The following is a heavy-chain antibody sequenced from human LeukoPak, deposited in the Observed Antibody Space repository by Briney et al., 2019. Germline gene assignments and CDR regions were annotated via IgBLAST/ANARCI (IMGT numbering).Heavy chain of an antibody. CDR2: ISSSSSYI. CDR1: GFTFSSYS. Sequence: GGSLRLSYAASGFTFSSYSMNWVRQAPGKGEECVSSISSSSSYIYYADSVKGRFTISRDKAKNSLYLQMNSLRAEDTAVYYCARDYMDIVVVPAAKSTYYYYYMDVWGKGTTVTVSS. J-gene: IGHJ6*03. CDR3: ARDYMDIVVVPAAKSTYYYYYMDV. V-gene: IGHV3-21*01. D-gene: IGHD2-2*03.